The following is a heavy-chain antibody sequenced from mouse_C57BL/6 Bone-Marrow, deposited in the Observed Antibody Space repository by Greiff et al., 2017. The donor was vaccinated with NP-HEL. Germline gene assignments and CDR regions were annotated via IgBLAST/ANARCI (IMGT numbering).Heavy chain of an antibody. CDR2: IYPGGGYT. Sequence: VQLQQSGAELVRPGTSVKMSCKASGYTFTNYWIGWAKQRPGHGLEWIGDIYPGGGYTNYNEKFKGKATLTADKSSSTAYMQVSSLTSEDSAIYYCAISNYGYAMDYWGQGTSVTVSS. CDR1: GYTFTNYW. CDR3: AISNYGYAMDY. V-gene: IGHV1-63*01. J-gene: IGHJ4*01. D-gene: IGHD2-5*01.